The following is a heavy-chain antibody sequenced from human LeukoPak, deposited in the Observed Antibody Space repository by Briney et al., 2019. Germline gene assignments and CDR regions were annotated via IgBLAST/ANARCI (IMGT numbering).Heavy chain of an antibody. J-gene: IGHJ4*02. D-gene: IGHD6-19*01. CDR2: IYSGGTT. CDR3: ARAERWLAFDS. CDR1: GFTVSTYY. Sequence: GGSLRLSCAASGFTVSTYYMTWVRQAPGKGLEWVSIIYSGGTTSYADSVRGRFTISRDNSKNTVYLQMNSLRADDTAVYYCARAERWLAFDSWGQGTLVTVSS. V-gene: IGHV3-66*01.